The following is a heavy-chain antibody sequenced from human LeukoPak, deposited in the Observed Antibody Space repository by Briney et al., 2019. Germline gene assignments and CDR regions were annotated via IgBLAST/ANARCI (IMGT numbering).Heavy chain of an antibody. V-gene: IGHV1-8*03. CDR1: GYTFTSYD. D-gene: IGHD2-2*01. CDR3: ARAYCSSTSCPSYMDV. CDR2: MNPNSGNT. J-gene: IGHJ6*03. Sequence: ASVKVSCTASGYTFTSYDINWVRQATGQGLEWMGWMNPNSGNTGYAQKFQGRVTITRNTSISTAYLELSSLRSEDTAVYYCARAYCSSTSCPSYMDVWGKGTTVTVSS.